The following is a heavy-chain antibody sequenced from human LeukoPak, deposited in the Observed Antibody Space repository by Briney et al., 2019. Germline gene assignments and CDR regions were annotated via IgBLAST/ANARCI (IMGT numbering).Heavy chain of an antibody. CDR2: IYTSGGT. J-gene: IGHJ4*02. D-gene: IGHD3-9*01. CDR1: GSSISNYY. V-gene: IGHV4-4*07. Sequence: SETLSLTCTVSGSSISNYYWTWIRQPAGKGLEWIGRIYTSGGTNYNPSLKTRVTMSVDTSKNQVSLKLTSVTAADTAIYYCASGGLVSRYLDHWGQGTLVTVSP. CDR3: ASGGLVSRYLDH.